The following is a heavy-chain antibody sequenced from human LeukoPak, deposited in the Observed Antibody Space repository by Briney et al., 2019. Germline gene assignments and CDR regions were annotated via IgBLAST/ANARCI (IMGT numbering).Heavy chain of an antibody. CDR2: IYHSGST. CDR3: ARDPRGGYGDYGAFDY. D-gene: IGHD4-17*01. J-gene: IGHJ4*02. V-gene: IGHV4-4*02. CDR1: GGSISSSNW. Sequence: SETLSLTCAVSGGSISSSNWWSWVRQPPGKGLEGIGEIYHSGSTNYNPTLKSRVTISVDKSKNQCSLKLSSVTAADTAVYYCARDPRGGYGDYGAFDYWGQGTLVTVSS.